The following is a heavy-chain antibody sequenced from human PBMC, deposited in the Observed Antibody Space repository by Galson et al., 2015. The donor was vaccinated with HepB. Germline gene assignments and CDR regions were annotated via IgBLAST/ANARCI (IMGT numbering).Heavy chain of an antibody. CDR1: GYIFTNFG. V-gene: IGHV1-18*04. D-gene: IGHD3-16*01. CDR2: ISAYNGNT. J-gene: IGHJ4*02. CDR3: TTRGLGDFDY. Sequence: SVKVSCKASGYIFTNFGISWVRQAPGQGFEWMGWISAYNGNTQYAEKIQGRVTMTTDSSTTTAYMELRSLTYDDTAVYYCTTRGLGDFDYWGQGTLVTVSS.